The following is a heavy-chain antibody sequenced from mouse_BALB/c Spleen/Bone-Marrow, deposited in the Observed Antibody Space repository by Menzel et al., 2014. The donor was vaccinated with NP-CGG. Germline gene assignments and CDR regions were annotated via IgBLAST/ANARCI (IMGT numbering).Heavy chain of an antibody. Sequence: DVMLVESGGGLVQPGGSLRLSCATSGFTFTDYYMSWVRQPPGKALEWLGFIRNKANGYTTEYSASVKGRFTISRDNSQSILYLQMNTLGAEDSATYYCARDEKVRIYWYFDAWGAGTTVTVSS. CDR3: ARDEKVRIYWYFDA. D-gene: IGHD2-14*01. CDR1: GFTFTDYY. V-gene: IGHV7-3*02. J-gene: IGHJ1*01. CDR2: IRNKANGYTT.